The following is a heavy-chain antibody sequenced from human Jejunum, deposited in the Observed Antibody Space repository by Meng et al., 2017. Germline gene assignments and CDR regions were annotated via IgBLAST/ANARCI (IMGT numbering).Heavy chain of an antibody. Sequence: QIHLQQSGPGLVKHSQTLPLTCAISWASVSSNSAGWNWNRPSPSRGLEWLGRTYYRSKWYIDYAVSVKSRITINPDTSKNQFSLHLNSVTPEDTAVYYCAGGGLVRSTRGYFDYWGQGTLVTVSS. CDR3: AGGGLVRSTRGYFDY. CDR2: TYYRSKWYI. V-gene: IGHV6-1*01. CDR1: WASVSSNSAG. J-gene: IGHJ4*02. D-gene: IGHD1-26*01.